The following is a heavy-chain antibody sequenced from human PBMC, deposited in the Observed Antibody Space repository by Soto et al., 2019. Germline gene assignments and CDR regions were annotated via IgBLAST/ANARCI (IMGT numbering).Heavy chain of an antibody. J-gene: IGHJ6*02. Sequence: TLSLTCTVSGGSISSGGYYWSWIRQHPGKGLEWIGYIYYSGSTYYNPSLKSRVTISVDTSKNQFSLKLSSVTAADTAVYYCAIDMIFRPPWSMDFSCPGLTVT. D-gene: IGHD3-16*01. V-gene: IGHV4-31*03. CDR1: GGSISSGGYY. CDR2: IYYSGST. CDR3: AIDMIFRPPWSMDF.